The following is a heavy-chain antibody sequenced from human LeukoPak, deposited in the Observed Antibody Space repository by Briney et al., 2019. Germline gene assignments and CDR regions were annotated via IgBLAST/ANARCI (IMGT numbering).Heavy chain of an antibody. Sequence: GSLRLSCAASGFTFSSYSMNWIRQSPGKGLEWIGEINHSGSTNYNPSLKSRVVMSIDTSKTQFSLKLTSVTAADTGVYYCAREGATVAGKTSLDYWGQGTLVTVSS. V-gene: IGHV4-34*01. CDR2: INHSGST. CDR3: AREGATVAGKTSLDY. CDR1: GFTFSSYS. J-gene: IGHJ4*02. D-gene: IGHD6-19*01.